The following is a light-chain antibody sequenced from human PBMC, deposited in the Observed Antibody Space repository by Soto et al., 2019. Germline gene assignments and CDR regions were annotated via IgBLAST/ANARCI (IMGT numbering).Light chain of an antibody. V-gene: IGLV1-40*01. CDR3: QSYDSSRSVV. J-gene: IGLJ2*01. CDR1: SSNIGAGYD. Sequence: QSVLTQPPSVSGAPGQRVTISCTGSSSNIGAGYDVHWYQQLPGTAPKLLIYGNSNRPSGVPDRFSGSKSGTSASLAITGLQAEDEADYYCQSYDSSRSVVFGGGTKSPS. CDR2: GNS.